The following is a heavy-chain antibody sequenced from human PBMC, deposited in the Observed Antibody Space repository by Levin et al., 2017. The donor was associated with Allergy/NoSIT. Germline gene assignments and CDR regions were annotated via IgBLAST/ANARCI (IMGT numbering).Heavy chain of an antibody. CDR1: GGSISSSSYY. D-gene: IGHD7-27*01. CDR2: IYYSGTT. CDR3: AGWSPTRNWASDY. J-gene: IGHJ4*02. Sequence: SETLSLTCSVSGGSISSSSYYWGWLRQPPGKGLEWIGSIYYSGTTYYNSSLNSRVTMSVDTSKTQFSLKLSSVTAADTAVYDCAGWSPTRNWASDYWGQGTLVTVSS. V-gene: IGHV4-39*01.